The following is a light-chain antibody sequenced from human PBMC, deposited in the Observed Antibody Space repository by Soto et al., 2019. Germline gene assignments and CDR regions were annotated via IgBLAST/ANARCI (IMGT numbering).Light chain of an antibody. Sequence: QSVLTQPASVSGSPGQTITISCTGTSSDVGAYNYVSWYQQHPGKAPKLMIYEVSNRPSGVSDRFSGSKSGNTASLTISGLQAAYEADYYCSSKRTTASLVFGTWTKVTVL. J-gene: IGLJ1*01. CDR2: EVS. CDR3: SSKRTTASLV. V-gene: IGLV2-14*01. CDR1: SSDVGAYNY.